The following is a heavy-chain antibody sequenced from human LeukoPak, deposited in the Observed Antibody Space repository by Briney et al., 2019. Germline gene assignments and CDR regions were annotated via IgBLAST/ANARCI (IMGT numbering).Heavy chain of an antibody. Sequence: GSLRLSCAASGFTFSSYWMSWVRQAPGKGLEWISAVSGSGDRTYYAGSVKGRFTISRDNSKNIVYLRMNSLRAEDTAVYFCANSRGYGSGNLWGQGTLVTVSS. D-gene: IGHD3-10*01. CDR2: VSGSGDRT. CDR3: ANSRGYGSGNL. J-gene: IGHJ4*02. CDR1: GFTFSSYW. V-gene: IGHV3-23*01.